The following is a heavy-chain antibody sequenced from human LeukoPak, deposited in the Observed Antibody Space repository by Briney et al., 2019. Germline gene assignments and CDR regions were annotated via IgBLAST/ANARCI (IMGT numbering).Heavy chain of an antibody. D-gene: IGHD5-12*01. J-gene: IGHJ4*02. CDR1: GDSVSGYY. CDR3: ARDRDSGYEY. Sequence: SETLSLTCIVPGDSVSGYYWNWIRQPPGKGLEWIGYIYYSGSTNYNPSLKSRVTISVDKSKNQFSLKLSSVTAADTAVYYCARDRDSGYEYWGQGTLVTVSS. V-gene: IGHV4-59*02. CDR2: IYYSGST.